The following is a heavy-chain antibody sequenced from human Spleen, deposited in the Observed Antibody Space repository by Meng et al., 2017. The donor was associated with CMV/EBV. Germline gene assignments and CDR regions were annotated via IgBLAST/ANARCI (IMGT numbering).Heavy chain of an antibody. V-gene: IGHV3-15*01. CDR2: IKSKTDGGTT. J-gene: IGHJ4*02. CDR3: TTLFSRYDNDY. Sequence: AASGFTFSNAWMSWVRQAPGKGLEWVGRIKSKTDGGTTDYAAPVKGRFTISRDDSKNTLYLQMNSLKTEDTAVYYCTTLFSRYDNDYWGQGTLVTVSS. D-gene: IGHD5-12*01. CDR1: GFTFSNAW.